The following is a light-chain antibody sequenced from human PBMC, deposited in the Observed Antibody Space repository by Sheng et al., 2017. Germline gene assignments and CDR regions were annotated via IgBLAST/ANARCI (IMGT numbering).Light chain of an antibody. J-gene: IGKJ4*01. V-gene: IGKV3D-15*01. CDR3: QQYHDWPPST. CDR1: QSVSSK. Sequence: EIVMTQSPATLSVSPGERATLSCRASQSVSSKLGWYQQKPGQAPRLLIYGAFNRAAGIPDRFSGSGSGTEFTLTIRGLQSEDFAVYYCQQYHDWPPSTFGGGTKVETK. CDR2: GAF.